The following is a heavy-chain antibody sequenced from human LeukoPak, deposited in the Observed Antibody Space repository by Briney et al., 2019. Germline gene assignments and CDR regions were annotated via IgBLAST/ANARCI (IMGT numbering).Heavy chain of an antibody. D-gene: IGHD1-14*01. CDR3: AREVFKYGRFYFDY. CDR1: GDSVSSNSAV. V-gene: IGHV6-1*01. CDR2: TYYRSKWNN. Sequence: SQTLSLTCDISGDSVSSNSAVWSWIRQSPSRGLEWLGKTYYRSKWNNDYAVSVKDRITINPDTSKDQFSLQLNSVTPEDTAVYYCAREVFKYGRFYFDYWGQGTPVTVSS. J-gene: IGHJ4*02.